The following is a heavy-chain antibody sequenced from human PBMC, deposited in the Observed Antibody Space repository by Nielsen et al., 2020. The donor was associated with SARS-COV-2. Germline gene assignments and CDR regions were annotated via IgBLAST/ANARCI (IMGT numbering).Heavy chain of an antibody. CDR1: GFTFSTSW. CDR3: AREGV. J-gene: IGHJ3*01. Sequence: GESLKISCAASGFTFSTSWMSWVRQAPGKGLEWVANIKEDGSEKYYVDSVKGRFTISRDNANNSLYLQMNSLRAEDTAVYYCAREGVWGQGTMVTFSS. V-gene: IGHV3-7*01. CDR2: IKEDGSEK.